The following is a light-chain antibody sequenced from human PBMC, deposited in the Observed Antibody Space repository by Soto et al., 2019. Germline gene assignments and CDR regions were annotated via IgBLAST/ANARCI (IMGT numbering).Light chain of an antibody. Sequence: QAVVTQEPSLTVSPGGTVTLTCGSSTGAVTSGHYPYWFQQKPGQAPRTLIYDTTNKHSWTPARFSGSLLGGKAAMTLAGAQTDDEADYYCLLSYSGTNWVFGGGTKLTVL. CDR2: DTT. V-gene: IGLV7-46*01. CDR1: TGAVTSGHY. CDR3: LLSYSGTNWV. J-gene: IGLJ3*02.